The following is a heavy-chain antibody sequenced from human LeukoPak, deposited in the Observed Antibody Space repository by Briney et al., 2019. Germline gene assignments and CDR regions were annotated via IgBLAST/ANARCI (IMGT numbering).Heavy chain of an antibody. D-gene: IGHD3-16*01. V-gene: IGHV4-39*07. Sequence: PSETLSLTCIVSGDSIGSNSYYWGWIRQPPGKGLEWIGSLYYGGNTYYNPSLKSRVTVSIETSKNHFSLKLSSVTAADTAVYFCATKEDGKWGSFPHDAFDIWGQGTMVTVSS. J-gene: IGHJ3*02. CDR1: GDSIGSNSYY. CDR3: ATKEDGKWGSFPHDAFDI. CDR2: LYYGGNT.